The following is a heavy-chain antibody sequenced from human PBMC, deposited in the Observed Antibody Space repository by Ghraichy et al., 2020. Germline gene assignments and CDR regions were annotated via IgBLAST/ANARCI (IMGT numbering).Heavy chain of an antibody. CDR2: SYYSGST. Sequence: SETLSLTCTVSGGSISSYYWNWIRQPPGKGLEWIGFSYYSGSTNYNPSLKSRVTISLDTSTKQFSLKLNSVTAADTAVYYCAGQIKPRGYCSGGTFYSNWIVPWGQGTLVTVSS. CDR3: AGQIKPRGYCSGGTFYSNWIVP. V-gene: IGHV4-59*01. CDR1: GGSISSYY. D-gene: IGHD2-15*01. J-gene: IGHJ5*02.